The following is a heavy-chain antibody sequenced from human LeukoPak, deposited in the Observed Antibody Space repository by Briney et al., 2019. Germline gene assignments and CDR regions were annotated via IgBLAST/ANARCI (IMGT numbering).Heavy chain of an antibody. CDR3: ARDSEVTVTATFDY. D-gene: IGHD4-17*01. CDR1: GYTFTSYG. CDR2: ISAYNGNT. Sequence: ASVNVSCKASGYTFTSYGISWVRQAPGQGLEWMGWISAYNGNTNYAQKLQGRVTMTTDTSTSTAYMELRSLRSDDTAVYYCARDSEVTVTATFDYWGQGTLVTVSS. J-gene: IGHJ4*02. V-gene: IGHV1-18*01.